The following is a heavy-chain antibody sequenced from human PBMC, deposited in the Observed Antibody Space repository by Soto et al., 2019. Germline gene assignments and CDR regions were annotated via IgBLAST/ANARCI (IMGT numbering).Heavy chain of an antibody. J-gene: IGHJ4*02. CDR1: GYSFSSHA. V-gene: IGHV1-69*06. Sequence: QVQLEQSGSEVKQSGSSVKVSCKASGYSFSSHAITWVRQSPGQGLEWMGGIIPVFGTPSYAQKFQGRVTISADKATNTSYLELRRLRSEDTAVYYCARGGALSTSWYWGDGLDSWGQGTQVTVSS. CDR3: ARGGALSTSWYWGDGLDS. CDR2: IIPVFGTP. D-gene: IGHD6-13*01.